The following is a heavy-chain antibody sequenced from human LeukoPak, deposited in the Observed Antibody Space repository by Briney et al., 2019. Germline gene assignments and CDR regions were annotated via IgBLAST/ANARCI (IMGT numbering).Heavy chain of an antibody. V-gene: IGHV4-59*08. CDR1: GGSIGGYY. J-gene: IGHJ3*02. Sequence: PSETLSLTCTVSGGSIGGYYWSWIRQPPGKGLEWIGYIYYSGSTYYNPSLKSRVTISVDTSKNQFSLKLSSVTAADTAVYYCAGGSITIFGVVTPHDAFDIWGQGTMVTVSS. D-gene: IGHD3-3*01. CDR2: IYYSGST. CDR3: AGGSITIFGVVTPHDAFDI.